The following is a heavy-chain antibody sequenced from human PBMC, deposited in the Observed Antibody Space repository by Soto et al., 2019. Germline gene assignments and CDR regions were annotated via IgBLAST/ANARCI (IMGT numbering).Heavy chain of an antibody. CDR2: ISYSTSHI. V-gene: IGHV3-21*01. CDR3: AGHLASRYSDSWYKGWHVDY. Sequence: EVQLVESGGGLVKPGGSLRLSCVTSGITFSSYGMNWVRQAPGKGLEWVSSISYSTSHIYSADSVRGRFTISRDNAKNSLYLQMDSLRAEDTAMYYCAGHLASRYSDSWYKGWHVDYWGQGTLVTVSS. J-gene: IGHJ4*02. CDR1: GITFSSYG. D-gene: IGHD1-26*01.